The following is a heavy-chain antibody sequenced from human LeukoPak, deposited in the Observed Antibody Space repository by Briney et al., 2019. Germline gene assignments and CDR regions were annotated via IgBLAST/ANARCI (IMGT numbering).Heavy chain of an antibody. CDR3: ASSFSASTRPLFY. D-gene: IGHD2-2*01. CDR1: GFTFSSYA. V-gene: IGHV3-30-3*01. CDR2: ISYDGSNK. J-gene: IGHJ4*02. Sequence: GRSLRLSCAASGFTFSSYAMHWVRQAPGKGLEWVAVISYDGSNKYYADSAKGRFTISRDNSKNTLYLQMNSLRAEDTAVYYCASSFSASTRPLFYWGQGTLVTVSS.